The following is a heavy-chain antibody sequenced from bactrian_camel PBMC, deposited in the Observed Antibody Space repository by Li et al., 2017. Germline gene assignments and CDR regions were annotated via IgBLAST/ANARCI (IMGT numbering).Heavy chain of an antibody. CDR1: AYTYGANSC. J-gene: IGHJ4*01. CDR3: AADPFGGAAERSVLGFAFHY. V-gene: IGHV3S53*01. D-gene: IGHD1*01. Sequence: HVQLVESGGGSVQAGGSLTLSCAASAYTYGANSCMGWFRQAPGKEREGVATIDTDGSTSIADSVKGRFTISRDNAKETVYLQMNSLKIEDAAVYYCAADPFGGAAERSVLGFAFHYWGQGTQVTVS. CDR2: IDTDGST.